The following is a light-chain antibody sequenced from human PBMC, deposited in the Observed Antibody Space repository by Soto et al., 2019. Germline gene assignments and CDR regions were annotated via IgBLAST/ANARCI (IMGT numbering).Light chain of an antibody. V-gene: IGKV3-20*01. CDR3: QQYGSSLI. CDR1: RY. Sequence: TVLTHSPGTLSLSPGERASRYLAWHQQKLGQPPRLLIYGASSRATGIPDRSSGSGAGKDFTLTISSLEPEDFAVFHCQQYGSSLIFGQGTRLDIK. J-gene: IGKJ5*01. CDR2: GAS.